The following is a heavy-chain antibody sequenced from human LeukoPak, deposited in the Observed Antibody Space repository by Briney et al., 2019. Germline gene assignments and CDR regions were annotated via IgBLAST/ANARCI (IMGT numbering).Heavy chain of an antibody. CDR1: GGTFSSYA. CDR2: IIPIFGTA. D-gene: IGHD5-24*01. Sequence: SVKVSCKASGGTFSSYAISWVRQAPGQGLEWMGGIIPIFGTANYAQKFQGRVTITADTSTSTAYMELSSLRSEDTAVYYCAKTPVGMVTLDYRGQGTLVTVSS. J-gene: IGHJ4*02. V-gene: IGHV1-69*06. CDR3: AKTPVGMVTLDY.